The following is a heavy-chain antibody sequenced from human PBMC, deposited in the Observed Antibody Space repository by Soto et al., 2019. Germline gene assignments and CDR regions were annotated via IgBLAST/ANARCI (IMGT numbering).Heavy chain of an antibody. Sequence: QVQLVESGGGVVQPGRSLRLSCAASGFTFSSYGMHWVRQAPGKGLEWVAVIWYDGSNKYYADSVKGRFTISRDNSKNTLYLQMNSLRAEDTAVYYCAREGRPVGRRNYFDYWGQGTLVTVSS. J-gene: IGHJ4*02. CDR3: AREGRPVGRRNYFDY. CDR1: GFTFSSYG. D-gene: IGHD1-26*01. V-gene: IGHV3-33*01. CDR2: IWYDGSNK.